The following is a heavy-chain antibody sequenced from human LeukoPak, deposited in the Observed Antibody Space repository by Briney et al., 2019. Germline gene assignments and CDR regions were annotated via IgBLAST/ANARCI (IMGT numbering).Heavy chain of an antibody. CDR2: INPNSGGT. V-gene: IGHV1-2*02. CDR3: ASETREGAGRAGSSLGDAFDI. CDR1: GYTFTGYY. J-gene: IGHJ3*02. D-gene: IGHD1-14*01. Sequence: ASVKVSCKASGYTFTGYYMHWVRQAPGQGLEGMGWINPNSGGTNYAQKFQGRVTMTRDTSISTAYMELSRLRSDDPAVYYCASETREGAGRAGSSLGDAFDIWVQGTMVTVSS.